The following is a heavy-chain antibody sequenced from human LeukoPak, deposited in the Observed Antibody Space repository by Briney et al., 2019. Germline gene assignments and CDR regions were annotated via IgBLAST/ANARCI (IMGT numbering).Heavy chain of an antibody. J-gene: IGHJ4*02. D-gene: IGHD6-19*01. CDR1: GFTFSTYT. CDR3: AKDRVPDSGWDIDF. Sequence: PGGSLRLSCAGSGFTFSTYTMSWVRQAPGKGLEWVSAIFGSGSGTYYADSVKGRFTTSRDNSKNTVYLQMNSRRAEDTAVYYCAKDRVPDSGWDIDFWGQGTLVTVSS. CDR2: IFGSGSGT. V-gene: IGHV3-23*01.